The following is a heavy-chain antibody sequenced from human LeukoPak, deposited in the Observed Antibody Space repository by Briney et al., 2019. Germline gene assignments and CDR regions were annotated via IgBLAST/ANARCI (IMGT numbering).Heavy chain of an antibody. CDR2: ISSSGSTI. CDR3: ASGYYYGTHAFDI. J-gene: IGHJ3*02. Sequence: PGGSLRLSCAASGFTFSSYEMNWVRQAPGKGLEWVSYISSSGSTIYYADSVKGRFTISRDNATNSLYLQMNSLRAEDTAVYYCASGYYYGTHAFDIWGQGTMVTVSS. CDR1: GFTFSSYE. D-gene: IGHD3-10*01. V-gene: IGHV3-48*03.